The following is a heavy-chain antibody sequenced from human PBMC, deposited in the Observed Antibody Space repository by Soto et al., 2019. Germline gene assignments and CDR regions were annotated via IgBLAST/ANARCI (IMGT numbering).Heavy chain of an antibody. J-gene: IGHJ4*02. D-gene: IGHD6-13*01. CDR1: GFTFSSYG. V-gene: IGHV3-30*18. CDR3: AKDWDPYSSNWLNYDY. CDR2: ISYDGSNK. Sequence: GGSLRLSCAASGFTFSSYGMHWVRQAPGKGLEWVAVISYDGSNKYYADSVKGRFTISRDNSKNTLYLQMNSLRAEDTAVYYCAKDWDPYSSNWLNYDYWGQGTLVTVSS.